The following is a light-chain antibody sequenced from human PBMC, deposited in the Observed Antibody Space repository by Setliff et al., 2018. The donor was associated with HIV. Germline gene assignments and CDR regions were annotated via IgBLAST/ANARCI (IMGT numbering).Light chain of an antibody. Sequence: QSALTQPRSVSGSHGQSVTISCTGTSSDVGNYNYVSWYQHHPGKAPKLIIYYVNERPSGVPDRFSGSKSGNTASLTISGLQGDDEADYYCCSYAGSYTFVFGAGTKVTVL. CDR3: CSYAGSYTFV. CDR2: YVN. V-gene: IGLV2-11*01. J-gene: IGLJ1*01. CDR1: SSDVGNYNY.